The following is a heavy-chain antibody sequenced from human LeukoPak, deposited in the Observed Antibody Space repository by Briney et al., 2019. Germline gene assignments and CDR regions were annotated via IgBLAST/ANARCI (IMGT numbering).Heavy chain of an antibody. CDR2: INHSGST. Sequence: PSETLSLTCAVYGGSFSGYYWSRIRQPPGKGLEWIGEINHSGSTNYNPSLKSRVTISVDTSKNQFSLKLSSVTAADTAVYYCARNDCSGGSCYPPASWGQGTLVTVSS. CDR3: ARNDCSGGSCYPPAS. J-gene: IGHJ5*02. V-gene: IGHV4-34*01. CDR1: GGSFSGYY. D-gene: IGHD2-15*01.